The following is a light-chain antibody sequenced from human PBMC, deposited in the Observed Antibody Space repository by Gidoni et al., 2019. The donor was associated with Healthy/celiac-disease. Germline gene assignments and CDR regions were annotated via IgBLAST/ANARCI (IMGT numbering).Light chain of an antibody. CDR3: SSYTSSSTLV. Sequence: QSALTQPASVSGSPGQSITISCTGTSSDVGGYNPVSWYQHHPGKAPKLMIYAVSNRPSGVSNRFSGSKSGNTASLTISGLQAEDEADYYCSSYTSSSTLVFGGGTKLTVL. CDR1: SSDVGGYNP. CDR2: AVS. V-gene: IGLV2-14*01. J-gene: IGLJ2*01.